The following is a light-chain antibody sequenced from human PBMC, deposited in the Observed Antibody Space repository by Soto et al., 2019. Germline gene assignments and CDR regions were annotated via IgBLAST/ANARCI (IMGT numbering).Light chain of an antibody. J-gene: IGKJ1*01. V-gene: IGKV3-20*01. Sequence: EIVLTQSPGTLSLSPGERATLSCRASQSVLNNYLAWYQQKPGQAPRLLIFGASSRATGIPDRFGGSGSGTDFTLTISSLEPEDFAVYYCHQYGSSPRTFGQGTKVEIK. CDR3: HQYGSSPRT. CDR1: QSVLNNY. CDR2: GAS.